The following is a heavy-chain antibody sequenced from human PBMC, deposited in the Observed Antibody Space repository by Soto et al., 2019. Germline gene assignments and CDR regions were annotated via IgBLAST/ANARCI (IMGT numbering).Heavy chain of an antibody. Sequence: SQTLSLTCAISGDSVSSDITSWNWIRQSPSRGLEWLGRTYYRSKWFHDYAASVKSRITINPDTSKNQFSLELNSMTPEDTAVYYCARGNALDVWGQGTVGT. CDR1: GDSVSSDITS. J-gene: IGHJ3*01. CDR2: TYYRSKWFH. D-gene: IGHD3-10*01. V-gene: IGHV6-1*01. CDR3: ARGNALDV.